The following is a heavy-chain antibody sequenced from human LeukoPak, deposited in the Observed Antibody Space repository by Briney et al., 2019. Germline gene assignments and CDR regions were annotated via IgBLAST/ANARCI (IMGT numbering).Heavy chain of an antibody. D-gene: IGHD5-12*01. Sequence: SETLSLTCTVSGASISSSTDYWGWIRQPPGKGLEYIGTIYYTGSTHYNPSLKSRVTISVDTSKNQVSLKLRSVTAADTAVYYCARTTEGYAGGPGYSYYYYMDVWGKGTTVTISS. CDR1: GASISSSTDY. V-gene: IGHV4-39*07. CDR2: IYYTGST. CDR3: ARTTEGYAGGPGYSYYYYMDV. J-gene: IGHJ6*03.